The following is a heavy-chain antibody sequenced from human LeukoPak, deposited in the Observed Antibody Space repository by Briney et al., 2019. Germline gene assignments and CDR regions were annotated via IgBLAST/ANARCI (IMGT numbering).Heavy chain of an antibody. Sequence: PVGSLRLSCAASGFTFSSYAMSWVRQAPGKGLEWVSAISGSGGSTYYADSVKGRFTISRDNSKNTLYLQMNSLRAEDTAVYYCAKDIERSGWYWDYWGQGTLVTVSS. CDR2: ISGSGGST. V-gene: IGHV3-23*01. CDR1: GFTFSSYA. CDR3: AKDIERSGWYWDY. D-gene: IGHD6-19*01. J-gene: IGHJ4*02.